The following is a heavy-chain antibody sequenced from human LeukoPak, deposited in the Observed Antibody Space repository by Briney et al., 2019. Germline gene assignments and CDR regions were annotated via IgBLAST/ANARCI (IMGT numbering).Heavy chain of an antibody. CDR2: IYYSGST. D-gene: IGHD1-26*01. V-gene: IGHV4-39*07. Sequence: PSETLSLTCTVSGGSISSSSYYWGWIRQPPGKGLEWIGRIYYSGSTYYNPSLKSRVTISVDTSKNQFSLKLSSVTAADTAVYYCARLLVGATSEYYFDYWGQGTLVTVSS. J-gene: IGHJ4*02. CDR1: GGSISSSSYY. CDR3: ARLLVGATSEYYFDY.